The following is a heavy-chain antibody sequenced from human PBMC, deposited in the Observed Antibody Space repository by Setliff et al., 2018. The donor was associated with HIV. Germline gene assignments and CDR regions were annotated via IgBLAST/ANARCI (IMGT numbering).Heavy chain of an antibody. CDR3: AKDNRPGGYGGEHFQH. CDR2: IWYDGGNK. CDR1: GFTFSTYG. Sequence: GESLKISCAASGFTFSTYGMHWVRQAPGKGLEWVAVIWYDGGNKYYADSVKGRFTISRDNSKNTLYLQMNSLRAEDTAVYYCAKDNRPGGYGGEHFQHWGQGTLVTVSS. V-gene: IGHV3-33*06. D-gene: IGHD5-18*01. J-gene: IGHJ1*01.